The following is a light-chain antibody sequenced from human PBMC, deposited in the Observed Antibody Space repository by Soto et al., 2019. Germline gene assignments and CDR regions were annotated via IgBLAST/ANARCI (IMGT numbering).Light chain of an antibody. CDR3: QQYNSYWT. CDR2: KAS. CDR1: QSISVW. J-gene: IGKJ1*01. Sequence: DVQMTQSPSTLSASVVDIVTTTCRATQSISVWLALYQQKAGKAPNLLIYKASRLESGVPSRFSGSGSETEFTLTISGLQPGDSATYYCQQYNSYWTFGQGTKVDIK. V-gene: IGKV1-5*03.